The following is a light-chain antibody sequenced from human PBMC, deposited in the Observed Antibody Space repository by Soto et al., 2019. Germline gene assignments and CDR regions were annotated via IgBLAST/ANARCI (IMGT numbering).Light chain of an antibody. CDR2: DVS. V-gene: IGLV2-11*01. J-gene: IGLJ3*02. Sequence: QSALTQPRSVSGSPGQSVTISCTGTSSDVGGYNYASWYQQHPGKAPKLMIYDVSKRPSGVPDRFSGSKSGNTASLTISGLQAEDEADYYCCSSVGTYTSVFGGGTKLTVL. CDR1: SSDVGGYNY. CDR3: CSSVGTYTSV.